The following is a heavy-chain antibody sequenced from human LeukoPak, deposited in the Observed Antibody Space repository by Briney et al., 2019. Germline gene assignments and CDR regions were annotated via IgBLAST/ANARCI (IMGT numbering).Heavy chain of an antibody. CDR3: ARAYPRYYGSGSLYWFDP. Sequence: KASETLSLTCTVSGGSISSYYWSWIRQPPGKGLEWIGYIYYSGSTNYNPSLKSRVTISVDTSKNQFSLKLSSVTAADTAVYYCARAYPRYYGSGSLYWFDPWGQGTLVTVSS. D-gene: IGHD3-10*01. V-gene: IGHV4-59*01. CDR1: GGSISSYY. CDR2: IYYSGST. J-gene: IGHJ5*02.